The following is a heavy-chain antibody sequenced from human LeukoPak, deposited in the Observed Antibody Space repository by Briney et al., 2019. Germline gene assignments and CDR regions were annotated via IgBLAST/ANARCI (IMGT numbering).Heavy chain of an antibody. CDR1: GYTFTSYY. CDR2: INPSGGST. CDR3: ARDFSLQRSGSYSSSGFDP. J-gene: IGHJ5*02. V-gene: IGHV1-46*01. D-gene: IGHD1-26*01. Sequence: GASVKVSCKASGYTFTSYYMHWVRQAPGQGLEWMGIINPSGGSTSYAQKFQGRVTMTRDMSTSTAYMELRSLRSDDTAVYYCARDFSLQRSGSYSSSGFDPWGQGTLVTVSS.